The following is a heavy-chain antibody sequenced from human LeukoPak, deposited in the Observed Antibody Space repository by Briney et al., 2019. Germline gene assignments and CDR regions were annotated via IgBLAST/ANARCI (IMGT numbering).Heavy chain of an antibody. Sequence: GGSLRLSCAASGLTFSDYTINWVRQAPGKGLEWISSISSSGRNIFYADSVKGRFSISRNNAKSSLFLQMNSLRAEDTAVYYCARGGHVDYCGQGTVVTVSS. D-gene: IGHD3-16*01. V-gene: IGHV3-21*06. J-gene: IGHJ4*02. CDR2: ISSSGRNI. CDR3: ARGGHVDY. CDR1: GLTFSDYT.